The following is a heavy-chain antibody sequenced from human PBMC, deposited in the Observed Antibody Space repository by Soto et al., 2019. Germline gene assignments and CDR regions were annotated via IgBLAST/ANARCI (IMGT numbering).Heavy chain of an antibody. CDR1: GGSISSSSYY. J-gene: IGHJ4*02. D-gene: IGHD6-13*01. Sequence: QLQLQESGPGLVKPSETLSLTCTVSGGSISSSSYYWGWIRQPPGKGLEWIGSIYYSGSTYYNPSLKSRATISVDTSKNQFSLKLSSVTAADTAVYYCARLSGSSRSFDYWGQGTLVTVSS. CDR3: ARLSGSSRSFDY. CDR2: IYYSGST. V-gene: IGHV4-39*01.